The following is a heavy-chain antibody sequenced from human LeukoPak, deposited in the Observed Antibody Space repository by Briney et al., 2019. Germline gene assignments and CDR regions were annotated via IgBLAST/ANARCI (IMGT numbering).Heavy chain of an antibody. CDR3: ARYGHYCSGGSCYALGRWFDP. J-gene: IGHJ5*02. V-gene: IGHV1-69*04. D-gene: IGHD2-15*01. CDR2: IIPILGIA. CDR1: GGTFSSYA. Sequence: SAKVSCKASGGTFSSYAISWVRQAPGQGLEWMGRIIPILGIANYAQKFQGRVTITADKSTSTAYMELSSLRSEDTAVYYCARYGHYCSGGSCYALGRWFDPWGQGTLVTVSS.